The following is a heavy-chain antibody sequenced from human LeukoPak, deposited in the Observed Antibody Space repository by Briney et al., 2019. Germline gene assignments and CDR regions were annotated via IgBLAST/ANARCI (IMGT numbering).Heavy chain of an antibody. V-gene: IGHV1-46*01. J-gene: IGHJ3*02. D-gene: IGHD3-22*01. Sequence: ASVKVSCKASGYTITDNYIHWVRQAPGQGLEWMGIINPSDDSTTYAQKFQGRVTMTRDTSTSTVYMELSSLRSEDTAVYYCAREPNSSGYYRSGGSDAFDIWGQGTMVTVSS. CDR3: AREPNSSGYYRSGGSDAFDI. CDR1: GYTITDNY. CDR2: INPSDDST.